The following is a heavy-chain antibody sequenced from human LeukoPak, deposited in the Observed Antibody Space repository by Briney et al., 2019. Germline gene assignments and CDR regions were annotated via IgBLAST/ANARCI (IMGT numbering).Heavy chain of an antibody. CDR1: GFTFKTYG. D-gene: IGHD4-17*01. J-gene: IGHJ4*02. CDR3: AKDPTGMTTVTRDGY. Sequence: GGSLRLSCAASGFTFKTYGMHWVRQAPGKGLEWVAFIRYDGSRKYLADSVKGRFTISRDNSKNTLYLQMNNLRAEDTAVHYCAKDPTGMTTVTRDGYWGQGTLVTVSS. CDR2: IRYDGSRK. V-gene: IGHV3-30*02.